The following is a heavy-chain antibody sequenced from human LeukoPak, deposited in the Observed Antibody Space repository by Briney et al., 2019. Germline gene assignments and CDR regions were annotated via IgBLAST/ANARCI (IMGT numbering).Heavy chain of an antibody. CDR3: ARDLAYRSSLRGTFDI. D-gene: IGHD6-19*01. J-gene: IGHJ3*02. V-gene: IGHV4-59*01. CDR1: GGSISNYF. Sequence: SETLSLTCAVSGGSISNYFWSWIRQAPGKGLEYIGFIYYSGNTNYNPSFKSRVTISVDTSKKQFSLKLSSVTAADTAVYYCARDLAYRSSLRGTFDIWGQGTKVTVSS. CDR2: IYYSGNT.